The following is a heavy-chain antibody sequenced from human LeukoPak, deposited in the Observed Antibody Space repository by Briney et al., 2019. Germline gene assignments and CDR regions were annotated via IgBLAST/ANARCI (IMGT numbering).Heavy chain of an antibody. CDR3: TTVAGDYYYYGMDV. D-gene: IGHD6-19*01. CDR1: GFTFSDSA. J-gene: IGHJ6*02. V-gene: IGHV3-73*01. CDR2: IRSKANNYAT. Sequence: PGGSLRLSCAASGFTFSDSAMHWVRQASGKGLEWVGRIRSKANNYATAYAASLKGRFTISRDDSKNTAYLQMNSLKTEDTAVYYCTTVAGDYYYYGMDVWGQGTTVTVSS.